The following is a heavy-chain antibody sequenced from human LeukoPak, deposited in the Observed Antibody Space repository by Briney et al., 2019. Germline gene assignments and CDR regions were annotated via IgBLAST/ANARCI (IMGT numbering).Heavy chain of an antibody. CDR1: GFTFSSYS. V-gene: IGHV3-48*04. D-gene: IGHD4-23*01. CDR2: ISSSSSTI. CDR3: ARDPTVVPDAFDI. Sequence: GGSLRLSCAASGFTFSSYSMNWVRQAPGKGLEWVSYISSSSSTIYYADSVKGRFTISRDNAKNSLYLQMNSLRAEDTAVYYCARDPTVVPDAFDIWGQGTMVTVPS. J-gene: IGHJ3*02.